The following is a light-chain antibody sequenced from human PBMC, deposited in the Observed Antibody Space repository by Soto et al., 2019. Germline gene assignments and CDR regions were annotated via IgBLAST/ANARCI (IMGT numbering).Light chain of an antibody. CDR3: LQDYDYPLT. CDR1: QGIRND. V-gene: IGKV1-6*01. J-gene: IGKJ4*01. Sequence: AIQMTQSPSSLSASVRDRVTITCRASQGIRNDLGWYQQKPGKAPKLLIYAASTLQSGVPSRFSGSGSGTDFTLTIGSLQPEDFATYYCLQDYDYPLTFGGGTKVDIK. CDR2: AAS.